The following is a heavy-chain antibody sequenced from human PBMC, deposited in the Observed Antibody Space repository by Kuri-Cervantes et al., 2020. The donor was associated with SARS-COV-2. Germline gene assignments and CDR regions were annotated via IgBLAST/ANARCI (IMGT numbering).Heavy chain of an antibody. CDR2: ISSNGGST. D-gene: IGHD5-18*01. V-gene: IGHV3-64*04. CDR3: ARDGAAMVLNYYYGMDV. CDR1: GFTFSSYA. Sequence: GESLKISCSASGFTFSSYAMHWVRQAPGKGLEYVSAISSNGGSTYYADSVKGRYTISRDNSKNTLYLQMNSLRAEDTAVYYCARDGAAMVLNYYYGMDVWGQGTTVTVSS. J-gene: IGHJ6*02.